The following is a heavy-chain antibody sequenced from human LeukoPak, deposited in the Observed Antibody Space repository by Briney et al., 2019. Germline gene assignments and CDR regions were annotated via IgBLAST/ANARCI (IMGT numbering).Heavy chain of an antibody. J-gene: IGHJ4*02. CDR2: ISWNSGSI. CDR3: AKDMRGSAAANPRYDY. V-gene: IGHV3-9*01. D-gene: IGHD6-13*01. CDR1: GFTFDDYA. Sequence: GRSLRLSCAASGFTFDDYAMHWVRQAPGKGLEWVSGISWNSGSIGYADSVKGRFTISRDNAKNSLYLQMNSLRAEDTALYYCAKDMRGSAAANPRYDYWGQGTLVTVSS.